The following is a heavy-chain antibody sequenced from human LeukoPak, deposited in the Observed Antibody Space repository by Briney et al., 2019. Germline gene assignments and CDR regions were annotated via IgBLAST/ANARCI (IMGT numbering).Heavy chain of an antibody. D-gene: IGHD4-17*01. V-gene: IGHV4-31*03. Sequence: SETLSLTCTVSGGSISSGGYYWSWIRQHPGKGLEWIGYIYYSGSTYYNPSLKSRVTISVDTSKNQFSLKLSSVTAADTAVYYCARAYGDYTSDWYFDLWGRGALVTVSS. CDR2: IYYSGST. CDR3: ARAYGDYTSDWYFDL. J-gene: IGHJ2*01. CDR1: GGSISSGGYY.